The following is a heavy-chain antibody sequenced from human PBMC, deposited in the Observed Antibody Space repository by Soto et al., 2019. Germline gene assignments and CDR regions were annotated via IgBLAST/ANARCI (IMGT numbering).Heavy chain of an antibody. CDR3: AKRYISDIRGFDS. CDR1: GFTFSNYA. J-gene: IGHJ4*02. CDR2: ISGSGVIT. Sequence: EVQLLESGGGLVQPGGSLRLSCAASGFTFSNYAMYWVRQAPGKGLEWVASISGSGVITNFADSVKGRFTISRDNTKNTLFLELNSLRAEDTALYYCAKRYISDIRGFDSWGQGTLVTVSS. V-gene: IGHV3-23*01. D-gene: IGHD3-16*02.